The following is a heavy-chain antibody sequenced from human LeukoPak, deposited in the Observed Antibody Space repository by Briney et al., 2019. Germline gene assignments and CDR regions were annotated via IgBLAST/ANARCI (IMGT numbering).Heavy chain of an antibody. CDR3: ARPPALNY. D-gene: IGHD3-9*01. Sequence: PGGPLRLSCAASGFTFTSYSMNWVRQAPGKGLEWVSYISSSGSIIYYADSVKGRFTISRDNAKNSLYLQMHSLRAEDTAVYYCARPPALNYWGQGTLVTVSS. V-gene: IGHV3-48*04. CDR2: ISSSGSII. J-gene: IGHJ4*02. CDR1: GFTFTSYS.